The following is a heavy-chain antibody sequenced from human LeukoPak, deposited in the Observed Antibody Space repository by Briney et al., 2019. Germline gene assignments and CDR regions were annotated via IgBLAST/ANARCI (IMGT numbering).Heavy chain of an antibody. CDR2: IKQDGSEK. D-gene: IGHD3-3*01. CDR1: GFTFSSYW. V-gene: IGHV3-7*01. J-gene: IGHJ4*02. CDR3: ARDSSDFWSYHFDY. Sequence: GGSLRLSCAASGFTFSSYWMTWVRQAPGKGLEWVANIKQDGSEKYYVDSVKGRFTISRDNVKNSLYLQMNSLRAEDTAVYYCARDSSDFWSYHFDYWGQGTRVTVSS.